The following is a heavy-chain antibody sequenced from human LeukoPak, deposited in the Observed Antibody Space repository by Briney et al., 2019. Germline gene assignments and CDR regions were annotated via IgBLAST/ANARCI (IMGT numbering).Heavy chain of an antibody. Sequence: GGSLRLSCAASGFTFSTYWMSWVRQAPGKGLDWVANIKQDGTDKYYVDSVKGRFTISRDNAKNLLYLQMNSLRAEDTAVYYCAREKLDTRGYVDYWGQGTLVTVSS. D-gene: IGHD3-22*01. V-gene: IGHV3-7*01. CDR2: IKQDGTDK. CDR1: GFTFSTYW. CDR3: AREKLDTRGYVDY. J-gene: IGHJ4*02.